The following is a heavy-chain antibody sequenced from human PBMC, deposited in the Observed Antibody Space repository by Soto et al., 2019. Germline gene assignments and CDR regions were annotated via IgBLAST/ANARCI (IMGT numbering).Heavy chain of an antibody. J-gene: IGHJ6*02. Sequence: GGSLRLSCAASGFTFSSYAMSWVRQAPGKGLEWVSAISGSGGSTYYADSVKGRFTISRDNSKNTLYLQMHSLRAEDTAVYYCAKGLAARYYYGMDVWGQGTRSPSP. CDR3: AKGLAARYYYGMDV. D-gene: IGHD6-6*01. CDR2: ISGSGGST. V-gene: IGHV3-23*01. CDR1: GFTFSSYA.